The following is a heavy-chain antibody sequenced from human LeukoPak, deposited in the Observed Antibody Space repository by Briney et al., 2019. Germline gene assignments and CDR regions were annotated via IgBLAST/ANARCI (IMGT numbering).Heavy chain of an antibody. J-gene: IGHJ4*02. CDR1: GFTVSTNY. CDR3: ARPFITMVRGVIGY. D-gene: IGHD3-10*01. CDR2: IYSGGST. Sequence: GGSLRLSCAASGFTVSTNYMSWVRQAPGKGLEWVSVIYSGGSTYYADSVKGRFTISRDNSKNTVYLQMNSLRDEDTAVYYCARPFITMVRGVIGYWGQGTLVTVSS. V-gene: IGHV3-66*04.